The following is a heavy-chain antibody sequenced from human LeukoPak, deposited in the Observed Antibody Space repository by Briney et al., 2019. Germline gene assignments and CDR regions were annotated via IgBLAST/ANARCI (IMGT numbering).Heavy chain of an antibody. CDR1: GGSISSYY. V-gene: IGHV4-4*07. CDR2: IYTSGST. D-gene: IGHD3-3*01. CDR3: ARLNPLEHLFSFYFDS. J-gene: IGHJ4*02. Sequence: SETLSLTCTVSGGSISSYYWSWIRQPAGKGLEWIGRIYTSGSTNYNPSLESRVTISVDTSKNQISLNLSSVTASDTSLYYCARLNPLEHLFSFYFDSWGQGILATVSS.